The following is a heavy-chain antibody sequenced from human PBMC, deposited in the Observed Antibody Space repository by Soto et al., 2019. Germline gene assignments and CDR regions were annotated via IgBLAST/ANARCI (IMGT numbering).Heavy chain of an antibody. CDR2: MYNSERT. CDR3: AREPLAHSYFDL. CDR1: GGSISGYY. J-gene: IGHJ4*02. Sequence: SETLSLTCTVAGGSISGYYWSWIRQPAGKGLEWIGRMYNSERTNYNPSLKSRVTMSMDTSKNQFSLKLTSVTAADTAVYFCAREPLAHSYFDLWGQGTLVTVSS. V-gene: IGHV4-4*07.